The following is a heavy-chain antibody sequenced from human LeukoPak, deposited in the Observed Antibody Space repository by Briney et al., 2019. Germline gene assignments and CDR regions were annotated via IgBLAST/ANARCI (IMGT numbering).Heavy chain of an antibody. CDR2: IYYSGST. D-gene: IGHD3-9*01. Sequence: SETLSLTCTVSGGSVSSGSYYWSWIRQPPGKRLEWIGYIYYSGSTNYNPSLKSRVTLSLDPSKNQFSLKLSSVTAADTAVYYCARDRYDILTGYYTGYFDLWGRGTLVTVSS. V-gene: IGHV4-61*01. CDR1: GGSVSSGSYY. J-gene: IGHJ2*01. CDR3: ARDRYDILTGYYTGYFDL.